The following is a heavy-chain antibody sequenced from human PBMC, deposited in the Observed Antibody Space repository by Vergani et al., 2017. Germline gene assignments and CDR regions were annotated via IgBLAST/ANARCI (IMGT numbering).Heavy chain of an antibody. V-gene: IGHV5-51*01. CDR3: ARLGYSGSYGRGNWFDP. D-gene: IGHD1-26*01. CDR1: GYSFTSYW. Sequence: EVQLVQSGAEVKKPGESLKISCKGSGYSFTSYWIGWVRKMPGKGLEWMGIIYPGDSDTRYSPSFQGQVTISADKSISTAYLQWSSMKASDTARYYCARLGYSGSYGRGNWFDPWGQGTLVTVSS. J-gene: IGHJ5*02. CDR2: IYPGDSDT.